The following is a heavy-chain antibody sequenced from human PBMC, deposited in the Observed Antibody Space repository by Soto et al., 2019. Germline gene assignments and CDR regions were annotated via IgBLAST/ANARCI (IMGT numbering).Heavy chain of an antibody. D-gene: IGHD3-10*01. CDR2: ISGSGGST. Sequence: EVQLLESWGGLVQPGGSLRLACAASGFTFSSYAMSWVRQAPGKGLEWVSAISGSGGSTYYADSVKGRFTISRDNSKNTRYLQMNSLRAEDTAVYYCAKDGEEGLLRFGELEINWFDPCGQGTLVTVSS. J-gene: IGHJ5*02. V-gene: IGHV3-23*01. CDR3: AKDGEEGLLRFGELEINWFDP. CDR1: GFTFSSYA.